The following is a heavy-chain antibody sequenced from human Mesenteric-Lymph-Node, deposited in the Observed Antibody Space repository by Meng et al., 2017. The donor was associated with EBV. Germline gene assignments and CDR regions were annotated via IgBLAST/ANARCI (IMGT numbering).Heavy chain of an antibody. D-gene: IGHD2-15*01. V-gene: IGHV4-30-4*01. CDR1: GDSITSGGYC. Sequence: QVQLPESGSGLVKPSQTLSLTCAVSGDSITSGGYCWSWIRQAPGKGLEWIGYIYYSGSTYYNPSLKSRITMSVDTSKNQFSLELSSVTAADTAVYYCARGPVVVVEAFDIWGQGTVVTVSS. CDR3: ARGPVVVVEAFDI. CDR2: IYYSGST. J-gene: IGHJ3*02.